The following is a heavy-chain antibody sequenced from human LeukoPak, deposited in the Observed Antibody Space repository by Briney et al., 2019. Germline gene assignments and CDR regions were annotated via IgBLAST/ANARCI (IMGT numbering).Heavy chain of an antibody. D-gene: IGHD3-10*01. CDR1: GGSISSYY. J-gene: IGHJ4*02. V-gene: IGHV4-59*01. CDR3: ARIRNYGSGTYIPFVDY. CDR2: IYNSGST. Sequence: SETLSLTCTVSGGSISSYYWSWGRQPPGKGLEWIGYIYNSGSTNYNPSLKSRVTISVDTSKNQFSLKLSSVTAADTAVYYCARIRNYGSGTYIPFVDYWGQGTLVTVSS.